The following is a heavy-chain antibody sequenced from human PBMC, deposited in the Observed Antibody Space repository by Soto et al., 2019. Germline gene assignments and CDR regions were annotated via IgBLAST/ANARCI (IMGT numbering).Heavy chain of an antibody. V-gene: IGHV4-59*08. CDR1: GGSSSSYY. CDR3: ARGPQALWFDP. Sequence: ETLSLTCTVSGGSSSSYYFSWIRQPPGKGLEWIGYIYESGSTNYNPSLKSRVSISVDTSKNQFSVKLSSVTAADTAVYYCARGPQALWFDPWGQGTLVTVSS. J-gene: IGHJ5*02. CDR2: IYESGST.